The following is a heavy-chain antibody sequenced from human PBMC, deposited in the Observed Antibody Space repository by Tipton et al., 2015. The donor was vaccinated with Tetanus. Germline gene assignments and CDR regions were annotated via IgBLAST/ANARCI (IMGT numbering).Heavy chain of an antibody. V-gene: IGHV4-39*01. Sequence: TLSLTCTVSGGSISSGSYSWGWIRLSPGTGLEWIGTLHSSGNTYYNPSPQSRVTIFVDTSKNQFSLSLTSVTAADTAVYYCAGLPTGYPNWVDPWGQGTLVTVSS. CDR1: GGSISSGSYS. CDR2: LHSSGNT. D-gene: IGHD6-25*01. J-gene: IGHJ5*02. CDR3: AGLPTGYPNWVDP.